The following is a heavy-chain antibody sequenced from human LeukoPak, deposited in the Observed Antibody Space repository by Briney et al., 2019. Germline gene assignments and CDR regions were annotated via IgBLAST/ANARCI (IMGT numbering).Heavy chain of an antibody. CDR1: GGSISSSSYY. V-gene: IGHV4-39*02. D-gene: IGHD5-12*01. J-gene: IGHJ4*02. CDR2: IYYSGST. Sequence: SETLSLTCTVSGGSISSSSYYWGWIRQPPGKGLEWIGNIYYSGSTYYNPSLKSRVTMSVDTSKNHFSPKLSSLTAADTAVYYCARRRGYDHFDYWGQGTLVTVSS. CDR3: ARRRGYDHFDY.